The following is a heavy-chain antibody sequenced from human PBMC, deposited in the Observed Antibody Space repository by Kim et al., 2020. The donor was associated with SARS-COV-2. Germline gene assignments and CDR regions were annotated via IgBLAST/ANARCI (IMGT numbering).Heavy chain of an antibody. D-gene: IGHD1-26*01. Sequence: SGSITCSADSVQSRFTISRDNARNSLYLQMNSLRGEDTAVYYCAYGANGHWGQGTLVTVSS. V-gene: IGHV3-11*01. CDR2: SGSIT. J-gene: IGHJ4*02. CDR3: AYGANGH.